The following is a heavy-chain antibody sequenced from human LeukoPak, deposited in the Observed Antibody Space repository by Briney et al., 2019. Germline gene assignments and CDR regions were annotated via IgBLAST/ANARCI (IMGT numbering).Heavy chain of an antibody. J-gene: IGHJ4*02. CDR3: ATINMIHLAFES. D-gene: IGHD3-22*01. CDR2: MYYSGST. Sequence: WARKAPGRARKGIGTMYYSGSTYYNPFLKSRVTMSVDTSKNQFSLRLSSVTAADTAVYSCATINMIHLAFESWGRGTLVTVSS. V-gene: IGHV4-39*07.